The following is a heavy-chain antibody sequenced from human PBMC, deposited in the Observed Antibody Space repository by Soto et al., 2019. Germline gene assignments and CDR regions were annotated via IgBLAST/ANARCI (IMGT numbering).Heavy chain of an antibody. CDR1: GYTFTSYG. Sequence: ASVKVSCKASGYTFTSYGISWVRQAPGQGLEWMGWISAYNGIANYAQKFQGRVTITADTSTSTAYMELSSLRSEDTAVYYCARGITLPTPLDYWGQGTLVTVSS. J-gene: IGHJ4*02. V-gene: IGHV1-18*01. CDR3: ARGITLPTPLDY. D-gene: IGHD1-20*01. CDR2: ISAYNGIA.